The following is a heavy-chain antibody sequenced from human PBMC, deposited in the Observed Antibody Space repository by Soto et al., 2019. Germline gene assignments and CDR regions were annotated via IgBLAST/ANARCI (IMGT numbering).Heavy chain of an antibody. D-gene: IGHD6-13*01. V-gene: IGHV3-33*01. Sequence: QVQMVESGGGVVEPGRSLRLSCVGSGFTFSGHGIHWVRQPPGKGLEWVAFIWGDGSNKEYSDSAKGRFTISRDNSKNTVYLQMDSLRAEDTAVYKCARDGQQVVPWGSDAWGQGTMVTVSS. J-gene: IGHJ6*02. CDR2: IWGDGSNK. CDR1: GFTFSGHG. CDR3: ARDGQQVVPWGSDA.